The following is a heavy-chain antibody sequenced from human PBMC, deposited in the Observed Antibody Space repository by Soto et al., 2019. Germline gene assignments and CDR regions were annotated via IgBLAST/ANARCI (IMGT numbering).Heavy chain of an antibody. J-gene: IGHJ6*02. CDR3: ARGADSGPGGMDV. Sequence: SETLSLTCTVSGGSLSGSSYFWGWLRQPPGKGLEWIGSIYYSGSAYYNPSLKSRVTISVDTSKNQFSLKLYSVTAADTAVYYCARGADSGPGGMDVWGQGTTVTV. CDR2: IYYSGSA. CDR1: GGSLSGSSYF. V-gene: IGHV4-39*01.